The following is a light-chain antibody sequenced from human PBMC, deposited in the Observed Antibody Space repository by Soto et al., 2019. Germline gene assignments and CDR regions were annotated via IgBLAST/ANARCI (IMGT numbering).Light chain of an antibody. J-gene: IGKJ4*01. CDR2: GAS. CDR1: QSISSSF. Sequence: EFVLTQSPGKLSLSPGERATLSCRASQSISSSFLAWYHQKPGQAPRLLIYGASSRGTGIPDRFSGSGSGTYFTLTISRLEPEDFAVYYCQQYGSSPPLTFGGGTKVEIK. V-gene: IGKV3-20*01. CDR3: QQYGSSPPLT.